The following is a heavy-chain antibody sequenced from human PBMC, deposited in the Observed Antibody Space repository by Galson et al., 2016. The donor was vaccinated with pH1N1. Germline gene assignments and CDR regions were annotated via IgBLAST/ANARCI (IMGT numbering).Heavy chain of an antibody. CDR1: GDSIISPYY. D-gene: IGHD2-21*01. CDR2: VYHSGST. Sequence: ETLSLTCDVSGDSIISPYYWGWFRQPPGRGLEWIGSVYHSGSTYFNSSLKSRVTISVDTSKNQFSLNLKSVTAADTAVYYCARSAYSCVWWYWGLGILVTVSS. CDR3: ARSAYSCVWWY. J-gene: IGHJ4*02. V-gene: IGHV4-38-2*01.